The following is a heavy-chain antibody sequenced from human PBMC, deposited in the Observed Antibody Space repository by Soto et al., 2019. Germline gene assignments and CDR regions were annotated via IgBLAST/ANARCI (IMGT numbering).Heavy chain of an antibody. V-gene: IGHV4-34*01. CDR1: GGSFSGYY. D-gene: IGHD3-9*01. Sequence: SETLSLTCAVYGGSFSGYYWSWIRQPTGKGLEWIGEINHSESTNYNPSLKSRVTISVDTSKNRFSLKLSSVTAADTAVYYCARGRDYDILTGCFDYWGQGTLVTVS. CDR3: ARGRDYDILTGCFDY. CDR2: INHSEST. J-gene: IGHJ4*02.